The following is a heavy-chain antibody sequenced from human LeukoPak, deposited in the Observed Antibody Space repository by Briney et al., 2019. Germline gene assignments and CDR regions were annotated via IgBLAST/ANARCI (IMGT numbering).Heavy chain of an antibody. J-gene: IGHJ4*02. CDR1: GFTFSSYS. CDR2: ISSSSSYI. Sequence: GGSLRLSCAASGFTFSSYSMNWVRQAPGKGLEWVSSISSSSSYIYYADSVKGRFTISRDNAKNSLYLQMNSLKTDDTAVYYCTTAGRWSGGSGAFDYWGQGTLVTVSS. V-gene: IGHV3-21*03. CDR3: TTAGRWSGGSGAFDY. D-gene: IGHD2-15*01.